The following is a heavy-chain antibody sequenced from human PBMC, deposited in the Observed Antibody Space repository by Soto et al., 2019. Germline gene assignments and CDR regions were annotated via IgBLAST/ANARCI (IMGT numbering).Heavy chain of an antibody. CDR1: GGSISSGDYY. V-gene: IGHV4-31*03. D-gene: IGHD2-2*02. J-gene: IGHJ4*02. Sequence: SETLSLTCTVSGGSISSGDYYWAWIRQHPGKGLEWIGHIHCSGDTYYNLSLKSRLTMSVDTSKNQFSLRLKSVTDADTAVYFCARSPYTTTYFDYWGQGTLVTVSS. CDR2: IHCSGDT. CDR3: ARSPYTTTYFDY.